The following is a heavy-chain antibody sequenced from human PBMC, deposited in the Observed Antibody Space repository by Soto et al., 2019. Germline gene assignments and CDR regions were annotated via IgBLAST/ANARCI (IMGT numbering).Heavy chain of an antibody. CDR1: GFTFTSSA. V-gene: IGHV1-58*01. D-gene: IGHD3-10*01. J-gene: IGHJ3*02. Sequence: ASVKVSCKSSGFTFTSSAVQWVRQARGQRLEWIGWIVVGSGNTNYAQKFQERVTITRDMFTSTAYMELSSLRSEDTAVYYCAACLLECPATFDIWGQGTMVTVSS. CDR3: AACLLECPATFDI. CDR2: IVVGSGNT.